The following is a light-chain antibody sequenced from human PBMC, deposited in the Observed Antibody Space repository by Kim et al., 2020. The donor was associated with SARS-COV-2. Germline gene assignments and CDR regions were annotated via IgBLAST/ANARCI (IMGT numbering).Light chain of an antibody. CDR2: WAS. Sequence: ERATINCRSSQSVSSRSNSYLAWYQQKPGQPPKLLIHWASTRTSGVPDRFSGSGSGTDFTLTITSLRPEDVAVYYCHQYYATPITFGQGTRLEIK. CDR3: HQYYATPIT. J-gene: IGKJ5*01. V-gene: IGKV4-1*01. CDR1: QSVSSRSNSY.